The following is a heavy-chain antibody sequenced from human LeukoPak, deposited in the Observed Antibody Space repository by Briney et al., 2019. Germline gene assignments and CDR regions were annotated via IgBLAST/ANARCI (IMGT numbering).Heavy chain of an antibody. CDR2: ISAYNGNT. D-gene: IGHD2-2*01. CDR3: ASLSSTRGRYYYYGMDV. Sequence: GASVKVSCKASAYTFTSYGISWVRQAPGQGLEWMGWISAYNGNTNYAQKFQGRVTMTTDTSTSTAYMELRSLRSDDTAVYYCASLSSTRGRYYYYGMDVWGQGTTVTVSS. J-gene: IGHJ6*02. CDR1: AYTFTSYG. V-gene: IGHV1-18*01.